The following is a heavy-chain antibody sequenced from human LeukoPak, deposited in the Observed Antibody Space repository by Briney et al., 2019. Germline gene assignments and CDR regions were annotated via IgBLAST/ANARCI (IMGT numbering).Heavy chain of an antibody. CDR1: GFTFSSYE. CDR2: ISSSGSTI. J-gene: IGHJ4*02. CDR3: ARVWELGYYFDY. V-gene: IGHV3-48*03. D-gene: IGHD1-26*01. Sequence: PGGSLRLSCAASGFTFSSYEMNWVRQAPGKGLEWVSYISSSGSTIYYADSVKGRFTISRDNAKNSLYLQMNSLRAEDTAVYYCARVWELGYYFDYWGQGTLVTVSS.